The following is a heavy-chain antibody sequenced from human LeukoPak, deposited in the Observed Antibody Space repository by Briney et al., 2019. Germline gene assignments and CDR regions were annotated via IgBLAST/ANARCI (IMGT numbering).Heavy chain of an antibody. CDR1: GFTFDDYA. V-gene: IGHV3-9*01. J-gene: IGHJ4*02. CDR3: AKGYYYDSSGYSPEDFDY. Sequence: GRSLRLSCAASGFTFDDYAMHWVRQAPGKGLEWVSGISWNSGSIGYADSVKGRFTISRDNAKNSLYLQMNSLRAEDTALYYCAKGYYYDSSGYSPEDFDYWGQGTLVTVSS. CDR2: ISWNSGSI. D-gene: IGHD3-22*01.